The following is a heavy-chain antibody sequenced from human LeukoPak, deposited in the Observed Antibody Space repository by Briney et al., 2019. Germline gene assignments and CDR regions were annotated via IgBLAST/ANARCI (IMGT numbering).Heavy chain of an antibody. J-gene: IGHJ5*02. CDR1: GFTFSSYA. V-gene: IGHV3-23*01. Sequence: GGSLRLSCAASGFTFSSYAMSWVRQAPGKGLEWVSAISGSGGSTYYADSVKGRFTSSRDNSKNTLYLQMNSLRAEDTAVYYCAKAIWFGEFGDRNWFDPWGQGTLVTVSS. CDR2: ISGSGGST. CDR3: AKAIWFGEFGDRNWFDP. D-gene: IGHD3-10*01.